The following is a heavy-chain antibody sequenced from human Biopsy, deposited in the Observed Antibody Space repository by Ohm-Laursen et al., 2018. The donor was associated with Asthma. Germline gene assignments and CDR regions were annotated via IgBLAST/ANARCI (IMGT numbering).Heavy chain of an antibody. Sequence: GTLSLTCPVSGDSISSYYWSWIRQPPGKGLEWLGYIYYTGSDNYNPSLKSRVTISVDTSKNQFSLRLNSVTAADTAVYYCARGPNYHGSGRAPIGMDVWGQGTTVTVSS. J-gene: IGHJ6*02. CDR1: GDSISSYY. CDR2: IYYTGSD. D-gene: IGHD3-10*01. V-gene: IGHV4-59*01. CDR3: ARGPNYHGSGRAPIGMDV.